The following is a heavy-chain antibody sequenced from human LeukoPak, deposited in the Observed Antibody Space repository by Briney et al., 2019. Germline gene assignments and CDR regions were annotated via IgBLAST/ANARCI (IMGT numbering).Heavy chain of an antibody. J-gene: IGHJ6*02. Sequence: SETLSLTCTVSGGSISSYYWSWIRQPPGKGLEWIGYIYYSGSTNYNPSLKSRVTISVDTSKNQFSLKLSSVTAADTAVYYCARGDSSGYYSDYYGMDVWGQGTTVTVSS. V-gene: IGHV4-59*01. D-gene: IGHD3-22*01. CDR1: GGSISSYY. CDR3: ARGDSSGYYSDYYGMDV. CDR2: IYYSGST.